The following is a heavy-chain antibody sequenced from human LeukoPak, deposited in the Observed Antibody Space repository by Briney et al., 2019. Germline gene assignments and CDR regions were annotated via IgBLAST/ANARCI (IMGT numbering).Heavy chain of an antibody. J-gene: IGHJ3*02. V-gene: IGHV3-53*01. CDR2: IYSDNT. D-gene: IGHD3-22*01. Sequence: GGSLRLSCTVSGFTVSSNSMSWVRQAPGKGLEWVSFIYSDNTHYSDSVKGRFTISRDNSKNTLYLQMNSLRAEDTAVYYCASPYYYDSSVHRNIFDIWGQGTLVTVSS. CDR3: ASPYYYDSSVHRNIFDI. CDR1: GFTVSSNS.